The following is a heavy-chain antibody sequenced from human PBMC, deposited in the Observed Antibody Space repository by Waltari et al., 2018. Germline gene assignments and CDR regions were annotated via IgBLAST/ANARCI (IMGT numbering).Heavy chain of an antibody. CDR3: ARAPGDDRSGYYFYDACDI. CDR2: ISYSGRT. D-gene: IGHD3-22*01. J-gene: IGHJ3*02. Sequence: QVHLQDSGPGLLKPSETLSLTCTVSGGSFSRHYWSWIRQLPGHGLEWIGYISYSGRTNYNPSLKSRVTISVDTSKNQLSLKLSSVTAADTAVYYCARAPGDDRSGYYFYDACDIWGQGTMVTVSS. CDR1: GGSFSRHY. V-gene: IGHV4-59*11.